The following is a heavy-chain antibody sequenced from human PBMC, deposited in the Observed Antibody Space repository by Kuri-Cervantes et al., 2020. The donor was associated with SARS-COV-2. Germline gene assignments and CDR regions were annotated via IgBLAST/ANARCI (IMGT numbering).Heavy chain of an antibody. J-gene: IGHJ3*02. CDR3: ARSVDSSDSGLAFDI. D-gene: IGHD3-22*01. CDR2: IYPGDSDT. Sequence: TVSRKGSGYSFTSYWIGWVRQMPGKGLEWMGIIYPGDSDTRYSPSFQGQATLSPDKSISTAYLQWSSLKASDTAMYYCARSVDSSDSGLAFDIWGQGTMVTVSS. CDR1: GYSFTSYW. V-gene: IGHV5-51*01.